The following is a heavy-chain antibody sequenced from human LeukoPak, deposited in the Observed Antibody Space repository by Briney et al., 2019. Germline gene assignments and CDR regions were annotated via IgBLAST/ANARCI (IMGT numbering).Heavy chain of an antibody. CDR2: ISAYDGLR. D-gene: IGHD1-26*01. V-gene: IGHV1-18*01. J-gene: IGHJ3*02. CDR3: ARVRRRWELNSDGDAFDI. Sequence: GASVKVSCKASGYTFTTYGISWVRQAPGLGLEWMAWISAYDGLRNDAQKFQGRVTTTIDTSTNTAYMELRSLRSDDTAVYYCARVRRRWELNSDGDAFDIWGQGTMVTVSS. CDR1: GYTFTTYG.